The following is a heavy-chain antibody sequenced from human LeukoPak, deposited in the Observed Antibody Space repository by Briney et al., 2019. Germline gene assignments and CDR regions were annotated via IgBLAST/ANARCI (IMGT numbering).Heavy chain of an antibody. D-gene: IGHD3-22*01. CDR1: GGTFSSYA. Sequence: SVKVSCKASGGTFSSYAISWVRQAPGQGLEWMGGIIPIFGTANYAQKFQDRVTITADESTSTAYMELSSLRSEDTAVYYCAYYYDSSGYYPEYFQHWGQGTLVTVSS. CDR3: AYYYDSSGYYPEYFQH. CDR2: IIPIFGTA. J-gene: IGHJ1*01. V-gene: IGHV1-69*13.